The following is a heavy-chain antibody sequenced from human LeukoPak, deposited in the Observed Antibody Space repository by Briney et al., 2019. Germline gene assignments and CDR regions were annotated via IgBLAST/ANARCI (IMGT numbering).Heavy chain of an antibody. J-gene: IGHJ4*02. D-gene: IGHD3-10*01. V-gene: IGHV4-34*01. CDR2: INHSGST. Sequence: SETLSLTCAVYGGSFSGYYWSWIRQPPGKGLEWIGEINHSGSTNYNPSLKSRVTISVDTSKNQFSLKLSSVTAADTAVYYCARGTTMVRGVDYWGQGTLVTVSS. CDR1: GGSFSGYY. CDR3: ARGTTMVRGVDY.